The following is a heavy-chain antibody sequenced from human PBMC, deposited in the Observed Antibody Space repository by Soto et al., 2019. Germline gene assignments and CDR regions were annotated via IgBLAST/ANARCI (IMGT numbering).Heavy chain of an antibody. D-gene: IGHD2-2*03. CDR2: MYHSGST. V-gene: IGHV4-30-2*01. CDR1: GGSISSGGYS. CDR3: ARLNGYWISTNCHGYYGMDV. Sequence: SETLSLTCAVSGGSISSGGYSWSWIRQPPGKGLEWIGYMYHSGSTYYNPSLKSRVTISVDTSKNEFSVRLSSVTAADTAVYYCARLNGYWISTNCHGYYGMDVWGQATTVTVSS. J-gene: IGHJ6*01.